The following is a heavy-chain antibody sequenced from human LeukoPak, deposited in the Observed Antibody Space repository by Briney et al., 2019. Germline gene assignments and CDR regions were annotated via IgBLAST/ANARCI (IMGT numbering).Heavy chain of an antibody. CDR3: APSMAGFNWFDP. Sequence: GGSLRLSCAASASTFSSNWMHWVRQAPGKGLVWVSRISKDGSSTSYADSVKGRSTISRDNAKNTLYLQMSSLTAEDTAVYYCAPSMAGFNWFDPWGQGTLVTVSS. V-gene: IGHV3-74*01. CDR2: ISKDGSST. D-gene: IGHD6-19*01. J-gene: IGHJ5*02. CDR1: ASTFSSNW.